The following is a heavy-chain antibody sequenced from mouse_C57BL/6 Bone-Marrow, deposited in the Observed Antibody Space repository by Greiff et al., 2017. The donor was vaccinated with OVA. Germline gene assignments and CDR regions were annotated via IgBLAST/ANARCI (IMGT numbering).Heavy chain of an antibody. CDR1: GYTFTSYW. CDR2: IDPSDSYT. D-gene: IGHD2-5*01. J-gene: IGHJ2*01. Sequence: QVQLQQPGAELVKPGASVKLSCKASGYTFTSYWMQWVKQRPGQGLEWIGEIDPSDSYTNYNQKFKGKATLTVDTSSSTAYMQLSSLTSEDSAVYYCARGYSNYSFDYWGQGTTLTVSS. CDR3: ARGYSNYSFDY. V-gene: IGHV1-50*01.